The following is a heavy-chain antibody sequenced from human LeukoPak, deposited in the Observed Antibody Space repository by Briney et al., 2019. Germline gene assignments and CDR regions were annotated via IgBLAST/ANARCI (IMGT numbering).Heavy chain of an antibody. CDR1: GFTFSSYW. CDR3: ARARYDFWSAETYYYYYMDV. D-gene: IGHD3-3*01. CDR2: ITQDGSEK. V-gene: IGHV3-7*01. Sequence: GGSLRLSCAASGFTFSSYWMSWVRQAPGKGLEWVANITQDGSEKYYADSVKGRFTISRDNAKNSLYLQMNSLRAEDTAVYYCARARYDFWSAETYYYYYMDVRGKGTTVTVSS. J-gene: IGHJ6*03.